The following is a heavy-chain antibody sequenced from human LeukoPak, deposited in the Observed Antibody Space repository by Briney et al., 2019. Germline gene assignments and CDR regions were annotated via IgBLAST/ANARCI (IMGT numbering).Heavy chain of an antibody. D-gene: IGHD5-18*01. CDR1: GGSFSGYY. J-gene: IGHJ3*02. CDR3: ARDEDTTLARAFDI. Sequence: SETLSLTCAVYGGSFSGYYWSWIRQPAGKGLEWIGRIYTSGSTNYNPSLKSRVTMSVDTSKNQFSLNLRSVTAADTAMYYCARDEDTTLARAFDIWGQGTMVTVSS. CDR2: IYTSGST. V-gene: IGHV4-4*07.